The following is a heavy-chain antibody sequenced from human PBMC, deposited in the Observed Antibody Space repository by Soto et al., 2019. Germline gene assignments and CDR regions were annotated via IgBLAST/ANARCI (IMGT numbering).Heavy chain of an antibody. CDR1: GGSISSYY. Sequence: SETLSLTCTVSGGSISSYYWSWIRQPPGKGLEWIGYIYYSGSTNYNPSLKSRVTISVDTSKNQFSLKLSSVTAADTAVYYCARAAAMVRGSSGYYYYYYGMDVWGQGTTVTVSS. CDR2: IYYSGST. CDR3: ARAAAMVRGSSGYYYYYYGMDV. J-gene: IGHJ6*02. D-gene: IGHD5-18*01. V-gene: IGHV4-59*01.